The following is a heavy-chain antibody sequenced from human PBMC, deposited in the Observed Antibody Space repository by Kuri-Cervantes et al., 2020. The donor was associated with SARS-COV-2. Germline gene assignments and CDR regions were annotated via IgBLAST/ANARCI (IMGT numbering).Heavy chain of an antibody. Sequence: GGSLRLSCAVSGFASSNSAMSWVRQAPGKGLEWVSSISLNGGSQYYADSVKGRFTIYRDNSKNTLYLQMSSLRAEDTAVSSCARVRGDYVPWGQGTLVTVSS. CDR3: ARVRGDYVP. J-gene: IGHJ5*02. CDR2: ISLNGGSQ. V-gene: IGHV3-23*01. CDR1: GFASSNSA. D-gene: IGHD3-16*01.